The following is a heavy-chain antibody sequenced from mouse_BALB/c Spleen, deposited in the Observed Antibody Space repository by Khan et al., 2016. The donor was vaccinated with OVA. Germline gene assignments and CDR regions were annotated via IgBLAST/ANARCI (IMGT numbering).Heavy chain of an antibody. CDR1: GFTFSNYA. CDR3: ARSLVDYHAMDY. V-gene: IGHV5-9-3*01. Sequence: EVELVESGGGLVKPGGSLKLSCSASGFTFSNYAMSWVRQTPETRLECVATISTGGHYTFYPDSVKGRFTISRDNAKNNLYLQMSSLRSEDTAMYYCARSLVDYHAMDYWGQGTSVTVSS. CDR2: ISTGGHYT. J-gene: IGHJ4*01. D-gene: IGHD2-2*01.